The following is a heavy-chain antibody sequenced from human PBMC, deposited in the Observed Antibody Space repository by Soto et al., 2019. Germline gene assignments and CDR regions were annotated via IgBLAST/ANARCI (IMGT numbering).Heavy chain of an antibody. CDR1: GYTLTELS. J-gene: IGHJ3*02. V-gene: IGHV1-24*01. Sequence: ASVKVSCKVSGYTLTELSMHWVRQAPGKGLEWMGGFDPEDGETIYAQKFQGRVTMTEDTSTDTAYMELSSLRSEDTAVYYCASYYCSSTSCYGRGAFDIWGQGTMVTVSS. D-gene: IGHD2-2*01. CDR2: FDPEDGET. CDR3: ASYYCSSTSCYGRGAFDI.